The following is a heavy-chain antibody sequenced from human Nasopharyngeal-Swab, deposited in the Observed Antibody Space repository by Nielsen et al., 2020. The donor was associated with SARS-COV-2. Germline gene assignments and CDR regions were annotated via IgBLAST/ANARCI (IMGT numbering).Heavy chain of an antibody. D-gene: IGHD1-20*01. CDR3: AKALSANNWNYYYYGMDV. V-gene: IGHV3-23*01. J-gene: IGHJ6*02. CDR2: ISGSGGST. Sequence: GSLRLSRAASGFTFSSYAMSWVRQAPGKGLEWVSAISGSGGSTYYADSVKGRFTISRDNSKNTLYLQMNSLRAEDTAVYYCAKALSANNWNYYYYGMDVWGQGTTVTVSS. CDR1: GFTFSSYA.